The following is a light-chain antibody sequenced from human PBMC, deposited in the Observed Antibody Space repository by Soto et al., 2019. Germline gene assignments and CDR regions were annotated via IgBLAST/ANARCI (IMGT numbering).Light chain of an antibody. CDR1: QSISSW. Sequence: DIQMTQSPSTLSASVGDRVTVTCRASQSISSWLAWYQQKPGKAPTLLIYDASSLESGVPSRFSGSGSGTEFTLTISSLQPGDFATYYCQQYHSYSPFTFGPGTKVDIK. CDR2: DAS. V-gene: IGKV1-5*01. CDR3: QQYHSYSPFT. J-gene: IGKJ3*01.